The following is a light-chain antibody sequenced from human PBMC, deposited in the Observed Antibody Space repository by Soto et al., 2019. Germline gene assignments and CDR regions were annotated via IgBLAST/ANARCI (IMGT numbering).Light chain of an antibody. CDR2: GTS. Sequence: EIVMTQSPATLSVSPGERATLSCRASQSVSSNLAWYQQKPGQAPRLLIYGTSSRETGIPDRFSGSGAGTDCTRTISRLEPEDFAVYYCQQYGNSTITFGQGTRLEIK. CDR1: QSVSSN. V-gene: IGKV3-20*01. J-gene: IGKJ5*01. CDR3: QQYGNSTIT.